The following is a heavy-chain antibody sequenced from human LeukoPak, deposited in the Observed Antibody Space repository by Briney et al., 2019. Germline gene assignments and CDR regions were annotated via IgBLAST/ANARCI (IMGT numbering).Heavy chain of an antibody. D-gene: IGHD3-10*01. Sequence: WASVKVSCKASGYTFPCYFMHWVRQAPGQGLEWMGIINPTGGSTTYAQKFQGRVTMTRDTSTSTVYMELSSLRSEDTAVYYCARRSGSQFDYWGQGTLVTVSS. V-gene: IGHV1-46*01. J-gene: IGHJ4*02. CDR3: ARRSGSQFDY. CDR1: GYTFPCYF. CDR2: INPTGGST.